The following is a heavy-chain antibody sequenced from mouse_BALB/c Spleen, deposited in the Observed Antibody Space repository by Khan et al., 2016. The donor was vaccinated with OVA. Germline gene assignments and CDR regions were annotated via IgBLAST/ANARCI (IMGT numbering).Heavy chain of an antibody. CDR2: ISYSGST. J-gene: IGHJ2*01. V-gene: IGHV3-2*02. CDR3: ARGNYYGYYFDY. D-gene: IGHD1-1*01. CDR1: GYSITNNYA. Sequence: EVQLLETGPGLVKPSQSLSLTCTVTGYSITNNYAWNWIRQFPGNKLEWMGYISYSGSTNYNPSLKSRISITRDTSKNQFFLQLNSVTTEDTATYYCARGNYYGYYFDYWGQGTTLTVSS.